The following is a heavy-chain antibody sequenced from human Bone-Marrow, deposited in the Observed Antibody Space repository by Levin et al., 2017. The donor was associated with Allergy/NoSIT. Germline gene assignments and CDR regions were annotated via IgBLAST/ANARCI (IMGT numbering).Heavy chain of an antibody. V-gene: IGHV3-7*01. D-gene: IGHD6-19*01. CDR1: GFPFRNYW. J-gene: IGHJ4*02. Sequence: LSLTCAASGFPFRNYWVSWVRQTPGKGLEWVANIKEDGSQTYYVDSVKARFTISRDNAKNSLSLQMNSLRAEDTAVYYCTRYGTGWYNFDSWGQGALVTVSS. CDR2: IKEDGSQT. CDR3: TRYGTGWYNFDS.